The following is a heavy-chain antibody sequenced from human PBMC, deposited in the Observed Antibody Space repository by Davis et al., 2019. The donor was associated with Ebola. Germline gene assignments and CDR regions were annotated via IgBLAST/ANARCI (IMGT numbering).Heavy chain of an antibody. V-gene: IGHV3-11*03. Sequence: GESLKISCAASGFTFSVYYMSWIRQAPGKGPEWVSSISSSASYKNYADSVKGRFAISRDNSKNTLYLQMNSLRAEDTAVYYCAKLSGYCSGGSCYSEYFQHWGQGTLVTVSS. D-gene: IGHD2-15*01. J-gene: IGHJ1*01. CDR2: ISSSASYK. CDR3: AKLSGYCSGGSCYSEYFQH. CDR1: GFTFSVYY.